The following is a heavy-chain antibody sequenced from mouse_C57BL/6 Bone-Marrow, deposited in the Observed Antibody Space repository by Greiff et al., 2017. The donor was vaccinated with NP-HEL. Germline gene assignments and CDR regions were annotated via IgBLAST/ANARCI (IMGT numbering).Heavy chain of an antibody. J-gene: IGHJ1*03. CDR1: GFTFSSYA. Sequence: EVKLVESGEGLVKPGGSLKLSCAASGFTFSSYAMSWVRQTPEKRLEWVAYISSGGDYIYYADTVKGRFTISRDNARNTLYLQMSSLKSEDTAMYYCTSDYYGSTYWYFDVWGTGTTVPVSS. CDR2: ISSGGDYI. V-gene: IGHV5-9-1*02. D-gene: IGHD1-1*01. CDR3: TSDYYGSTYWYFDV.